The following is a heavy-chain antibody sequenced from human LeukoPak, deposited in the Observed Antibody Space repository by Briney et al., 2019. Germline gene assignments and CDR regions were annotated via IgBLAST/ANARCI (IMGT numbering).Heavy chain of an antibody. Sequence: GGSLILSCAASGFTFSSYAMSWVRQAPGKGLEWVSAISVSGSTTYYADSVRGRFTISRDNSKNTLYLQMNSLRAEDTAVYYCAKANHCSAGNCYSFDNWGQGTLVTVSS. D-gene: IGHD2-15*01. J-gene: IGHJ4*02. CDR3: AKANHCSAGNCYSFDN. V-gene: IGHV3-23*01. CDR2: ISVSGSTT. CDR1: GFTFSSYA.